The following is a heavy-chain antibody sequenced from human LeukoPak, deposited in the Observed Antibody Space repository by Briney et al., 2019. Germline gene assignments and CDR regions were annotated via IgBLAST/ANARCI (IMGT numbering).Heavy chain of an antibody. J-gene: IGHJ1*01. D-gene: IGHD6-13*01. V-gene: IGHV1-2*06. CDR1: GYTFTGYY. CDR3: AREAEQLVRYFQH. Sequence: ASVKVSCKASGYTFTGYYMHWVRQAPGQGLESMGRINPNSGGTNYAQKFQGRVTMTRDTSISTAYMELSRLRSDDTAVYYCAREAEQLVRYFQHWGQGTLVTVSS. CDR2: INPNSGGT.